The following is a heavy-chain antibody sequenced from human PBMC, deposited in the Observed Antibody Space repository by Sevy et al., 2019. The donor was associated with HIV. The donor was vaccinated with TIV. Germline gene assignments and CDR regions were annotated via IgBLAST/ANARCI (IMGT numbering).Heavy chain of an antibody. V-gene: IGHV3-30*14. CDR1: GFTLSSYT. CDR3: ARDLALSGSYSWLAY. Sequence: EGSLRLSCAASGFTLSSYTMHWVRQAPGKGLEWVAFISDDGSRKYYADSVKGRFTISRDNSKNTLYLQMNNLRAEDTAVFYCARDLALSGSYSWLAYWGQGSLVTVSS. J-gene: IGHJ4*02. D-gene: IGHD1-26*01. CDR2: ISDDGSRK.